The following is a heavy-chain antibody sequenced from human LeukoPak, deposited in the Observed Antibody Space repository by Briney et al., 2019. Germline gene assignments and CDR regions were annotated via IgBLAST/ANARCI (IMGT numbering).Heavy chain of an antibody. CDR1: GGSISNYY. CDR3: ARINSKILTFDI. CDR2: IYYSGST. J-gene: IGHJ3*02. Sequence: SETLSLTCTVPGGSISNYYWSWIRQPPGKGLEWIGYIYYSGSTNYNPSLKSRVTISIDTSKNRFSLKLNSVTAADTALYYCARINSKILTFDIWGQGTMVTVSS. V-gene: IGHV4-59*01. D-gene: IGHD4-23*01.